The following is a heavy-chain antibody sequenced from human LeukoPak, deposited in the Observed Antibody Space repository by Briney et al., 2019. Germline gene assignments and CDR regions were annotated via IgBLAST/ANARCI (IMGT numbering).Heavy chain of an antibody. J-gene: IGHJ5*01. D-gene: IGHD3-3*01. CDR2: IYYSGIT. CDR1: GDSISTTNYY. CDR3: ARVRRSLNWFDS. V-gene: IGHV4-39*01. Sequence: SETLSLTCAVSGDSISTTNYYWGWIRQPPGKGLEWIGIIYYSGITHYNPSLKSRVTILADTSKNQFSLKLSSVTDADTAVYHCARVRRSLNWFDSWGQGTLVTVSS.